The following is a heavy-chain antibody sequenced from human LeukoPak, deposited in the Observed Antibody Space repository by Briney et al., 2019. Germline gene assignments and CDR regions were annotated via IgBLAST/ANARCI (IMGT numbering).Heavy chain of an antibody. V-gene: IGHV3-48*04. CDR3: ARSLSGYDPLSAF. CDR1: GFTFSSYS. CDR2: MTATSNTF. J-gene: IGHJ1*01. Sequence: GGSLRLSCEVSGFTFSSYSMTWVRQVPGKGLGWIAYMTATSNTFYYADSVKGRFTISRDNARNSLFLQMNSLTVEDTAVYYCARSLSGYDPLSAFWGQGTLVTVSS. D-gene: IGHD5-12*01.